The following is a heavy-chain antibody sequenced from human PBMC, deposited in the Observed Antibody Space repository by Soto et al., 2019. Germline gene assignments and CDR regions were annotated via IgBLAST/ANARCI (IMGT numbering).Heavy chain of an antibody. CDR3: ARSGQNWNDILDY. Sequence: QVQLVQSGAEVKKPGASVKVSCKASGYTFTNYGISWVRQAPGQGLDWMGWISAYSGNTNYAQDLQDRVTMTTDTSTNTAYMELRSLRSADTAVYYCARSGQNWNDILDYWGQGTLVTVSS. CDR1: GYTFTNYG. V-gene: IGHV1-18*01. J-gene: IGHJ4*02. D-gene: IGHD1-1*01. CDR2: ISAYSGNT.